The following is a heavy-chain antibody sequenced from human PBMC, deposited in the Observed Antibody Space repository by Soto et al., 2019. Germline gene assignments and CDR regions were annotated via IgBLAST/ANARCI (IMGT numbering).Heavy chain of an antibody. Sequence: QVQLVQSGAEVKKPGSSVKVSCKASGGTFSRYTINWVRQAPGQGLEWMGRIIPIAAIANYTQKFQGRVTITVDNSSTTAYMELRTLRSEDTAVYYCARGSTIVRGAPSWFDPWGQGTLVTVSS. CDR1: GGTFSRYT. V-gene: IGHV1-69*02. CDR2: IIPIAAIA. J-gene: IGHJ5*02. CDR3: ARGSTIVRGAPSWFDP. D-gene: IGHD3-10*01.